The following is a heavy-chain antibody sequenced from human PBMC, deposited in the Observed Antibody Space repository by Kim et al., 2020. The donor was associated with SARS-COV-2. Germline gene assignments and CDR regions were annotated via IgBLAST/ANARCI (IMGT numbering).Heavy chain of an antibody. D-gene: IGHD3-22*01. V-gene: IGHV3-30*18. CDR2: ISYVGSNK. CDR1: GFTFSSYG. CDR3: AKGRRYYYDSSGYYPNYYYYYGMDV. Sequence: GGSLRLSCAASGFTFSSYGMHWVRQAPGKGLEWVAVISYVGSNKYYADSVKGRFTISRDNSKNTLYLQMNSLRAEDTAVYYCAKGRRYYYDSSGYYPNYYYYYGMDVGGQGTTVPVSS. J-gene: IGHJ6*02.